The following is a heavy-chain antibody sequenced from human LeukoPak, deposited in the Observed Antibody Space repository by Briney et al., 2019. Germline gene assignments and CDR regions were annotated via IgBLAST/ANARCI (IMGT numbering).Heavy chain of an antibody. CDR3: AREYVRAKDY. J-gene: IGHJ4*02. D-gene: IGHD1-26*01. CDR1: GFTFSSHS. V-gene: IGHV3-21*01. CDR2: ISSSGSYI. Sequence: GGSLRLSCAASGFTFSSHSMSWVRQAPGKGLEWVSSISSSGSYIYNADSVKGRFIISRDNVKNSLYLQMNSLRAEDTAIYYCAREYVRAKDYWGQGTQVTVSS.